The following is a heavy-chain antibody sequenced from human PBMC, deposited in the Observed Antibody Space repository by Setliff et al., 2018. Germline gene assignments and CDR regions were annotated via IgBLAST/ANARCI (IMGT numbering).Heavy chain of an antibody. D-gene: IGHD3-3*01. Sequence: PSETLSLTCAVYGGSFSGYYWSWIRQPPGKGLEWIGYIYYSGSTYYNPSLKSRVTISVDTSKNQFSLKLSSVTAADTAVYYCARVTGYYDFWSGYYIGSGWFDPWGQGTLVTVSS. J-gene: IGHJ5*02. CDR2: IYYSGST. CDR3: ARVTGYYDFWSGYYIGSGWFDP. V-gene: IGHV4-34*09. CDR1: GGSFSGYY.